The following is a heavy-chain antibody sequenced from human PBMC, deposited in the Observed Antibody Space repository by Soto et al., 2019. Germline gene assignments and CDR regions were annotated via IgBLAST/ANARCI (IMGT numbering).Heavy chain of an antibody. Sequence: SETLSLTCTVSGGSISSGGYYWSWIRQHPGKGLEWIGYIYYSGSTYYNPSLKSRVTISVDTSKNQFSLKLSSVTAADTAVYYGARIAASGDYFDYCGKGTLVTVSS. CDR2: IYYSGST. V-gene: IGHV4-31*03. D-gene: IGHD6-6*01. CDR3: ARIAASGDYFDY. CDR1: GGSISSGGYY. J-gene: IGHJ4*02.